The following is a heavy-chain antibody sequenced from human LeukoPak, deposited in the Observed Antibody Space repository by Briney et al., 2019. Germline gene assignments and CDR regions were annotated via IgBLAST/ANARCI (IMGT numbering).Heavy chain of an antibody. CDR3: ARDSNYYGSGSYYYLNWFDP. Sequence: PSETLSLTCTVSGGSISSGGHSWSWIRQPPGKGLEWIGYIYHSGSGSTYYNPSLKSRVTISVDKSKNQFSLKLSSVTAADTAVYYCARDSNYYGSGSYYYLNWFDPWGQGTLVTVSS. CDR1: GGSISSGGHS. CDR2: IYHSGSGST. J-gene: IGHJ5*02. D-gene: IGHD3-10*01. V-gene: IGHV4-30-2*01.